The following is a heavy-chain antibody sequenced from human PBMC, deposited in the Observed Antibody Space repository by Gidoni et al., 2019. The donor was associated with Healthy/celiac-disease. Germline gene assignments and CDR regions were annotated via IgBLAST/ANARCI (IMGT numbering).Heavy chain of an antibody. Sequence: EVQLLESGGGLVQPGGSLRLSCAASGFPFSSYARSWVRQAPGKGLEWVSAISGSGGSTYYADSVKGRFTISRDNSKNTLYLQMNSLRAEDTAVYYCAKRGGNQQLGNDAFDIWGQGTMVTVSS. CDR3: AKRGGNQQLGNDAFDI. V-gene: IGHV3-23*01. CDR1: GFPFSSYA. D-gene: IGHD6-13*01. J-gene: IGHJ3*02. CDR2: ISGSGGST.